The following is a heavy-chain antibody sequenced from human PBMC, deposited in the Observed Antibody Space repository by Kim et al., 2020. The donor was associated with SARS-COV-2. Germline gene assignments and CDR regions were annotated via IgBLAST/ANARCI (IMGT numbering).Heavy chain of an antibody. CDR2: ISSSSGYI. J-gene: IGHJ4*02. D-gene: IGHD6-19*01. V-gene: IGHV3-21*01. CDR1: GFTFSSYT. CDR3: AGAYSSGWYYFDY. Sequence: GGSLRLSCAASGFTFSSYTMNWVRQAPGKGLEWVSSISSSSGYIYYADSVKGRFTISRDNAKNSLYLQMNSLRAEDTAVYYCAGAYSSGWYYFDYWGQGTLVTVSS.